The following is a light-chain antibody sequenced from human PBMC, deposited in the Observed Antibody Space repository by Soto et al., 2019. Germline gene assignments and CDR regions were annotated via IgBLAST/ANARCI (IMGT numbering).Light chain of an antibody. J-gene: IGKJ1*01. V-gene: IGKV3-20*01. CDR2: GAS. Sequence: EIVMTQSPATLSVSPGERATLSCRASQSVSSSYLAWYQQKPGQAPRLLIYGASSRATGIPDRFSGSGSGTDFTLTISRLEPEDFAVYYCQQYGSSRTFGQRTNVDIK. CDR3: QQYGSSRT. CDR1: QSVSSSY.